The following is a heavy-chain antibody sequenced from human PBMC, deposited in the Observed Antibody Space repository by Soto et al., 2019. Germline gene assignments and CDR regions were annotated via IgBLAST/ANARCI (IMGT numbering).Heavy chain of an antibody. CDR3: ARAFGDYPLNWFDP. V-gene: IGHV4-30-4*01. CDR1: GGSISSGDYY. D-gene: IGHD5-12*01. Sequence: SETLSLTCTVSGGSISSGDYYWSWIRQPPGKGLEWIGYIYYSGSTYYNPSLKSRVTISVDTSKNQFSLKLSSVTAADTAVYYCARAFGDYPLNWFDPWGQGTLVTVSS. J-gene: IGHJ5*02. CDR2: IYYSGST.